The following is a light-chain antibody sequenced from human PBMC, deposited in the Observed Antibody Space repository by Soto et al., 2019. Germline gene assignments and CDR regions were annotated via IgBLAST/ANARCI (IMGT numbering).Light chain of an antibody. CDR1: QDIRTE. CDR2: GAT. J-gene: IGKJ1*01. CDR3: LQDYNSPRT. Sequence: ALQMTQSPSSLSASVGDRVTITCRASQDIRTELGWYQQKPGKAPKLLIYGATTLQSGVPSRFSGSGSGTDFTLTISGRQPEDFATYYCLQDYNSPRTFGQGTKVEVK. V-gene: IGKV1-6*01.